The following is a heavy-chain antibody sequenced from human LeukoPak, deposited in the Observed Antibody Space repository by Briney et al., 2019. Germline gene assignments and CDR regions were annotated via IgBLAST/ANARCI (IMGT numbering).Heavy chain of an antibody. CDR1: GGSISTSSYY. Sequence: SETLSLTCTVSGGSISTSSYYWGWIRQPPGKGLEWIGSIYYSGSTHYNPSLKSRVTISVGTSKKQFSLKLTSVTAADTAVYYCARWGPGIAAAGTSDAFDIWGQGTLVTVSS. CDR3: ARWGPGIAAAGTSDAFDI. D-gene: IGHD6-13*01. CDR2: IYYSGST. J-gene: IGHJ3*02. V-gene: IGHV4-39*01.